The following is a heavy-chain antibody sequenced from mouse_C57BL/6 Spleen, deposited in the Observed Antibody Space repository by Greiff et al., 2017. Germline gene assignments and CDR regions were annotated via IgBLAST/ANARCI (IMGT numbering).Heavy chain of an antibody. CDR2: IYYSGTI. J-gene: IGHJ1*03. Sequence: DVKLQESGPGLVKPSPTVFLTCTVTGISITTGNYRWSWIRQFPGNKLEWIGYIYYSGTITYNPSLTSRTTITRDTPKNQFFLEMNSLTAEDTATYYCARGYDYDWYFDVWGTGTTVTVSS. D-gene: IGHD2-4*01. CDR3: ARGYDYDWYFDV. V-gene: IGHV3-5*01. CDR1: GISITTGNYR.